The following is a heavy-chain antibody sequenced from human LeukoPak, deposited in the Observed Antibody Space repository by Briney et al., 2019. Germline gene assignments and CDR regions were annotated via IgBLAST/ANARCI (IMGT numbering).Heavy chain of an antibody. CDR2: IYPRDGST. Sequence: ASVKVSCKASGYTFTSNYIHWVRQAPGQGLEWMGMIYPRDGSTSYAQRLQGRVTVTRDTSTSTVHMELSGLRSEDTAVYYCARDQEGFDYWGQGTLVTVSS. V-gene: IGHV1-46*01. J-gene: IGHJ4*02. CDR3: ARDQEGFDY. CDR1: GYTFTSNY.